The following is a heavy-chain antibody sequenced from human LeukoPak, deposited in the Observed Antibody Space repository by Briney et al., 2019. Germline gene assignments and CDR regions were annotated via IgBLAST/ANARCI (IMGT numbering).Heavy chain of an antibody. CDR3: ALAVVYCSSTSRYFDY. J-gene: IGHJ4*02. Sequence: GGSLSLSWAAAGFTFSSYAMGWVRQAARKGLEWVSAISGSGGSTYYADSVKGWLSLSRDNSKKTMYLQMNSLMTEDTGVYYGALAVVYCSSTSRYFDYWGQGTLVTVSS. D-gene: IGHD2-2*01. CDR2: ISGSGGST. CDR1: GFTFSSYA. V-gene: IGHV3-23*01.